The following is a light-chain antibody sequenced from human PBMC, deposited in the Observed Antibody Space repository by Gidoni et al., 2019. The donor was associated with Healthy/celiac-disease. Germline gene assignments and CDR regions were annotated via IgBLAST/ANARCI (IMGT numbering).Light chain of an antibody. J-gene: IGKJ2*01. Sequence: QMTQFPSTLSASVGDRVTITCRASQSISSWLAWYQQKPGKAPKLLIYKASSLESGVPSRFSGSGSGTEFTLTISSLQPDDFATYYCQQYNSYSPYTFGQGTKLEIK. V-gene: IGKV1-5*03. CDR2: KAS. CDR1: QSISSW. CDR3: QQYNSYSPYT.